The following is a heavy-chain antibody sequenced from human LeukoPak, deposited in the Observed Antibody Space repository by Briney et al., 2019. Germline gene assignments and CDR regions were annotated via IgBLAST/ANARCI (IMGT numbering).Heavy chain of an antibody. Sequence: SETLSLTCTVSGGSISSSSYYWGWIRQPPGKGLEWIGYIYYSGSTNYNPSLKSRVTISVDTSKNQFSLKLSSVTAADTAVYYCARDRIVVVPAAIIYYGMDVWGQGTTVTVSS. J-gene: IGHJ6*02. D-gene: IGHD2-2*01. CDR3: ARDRIVVVPAAIIYYGMDV. CDR1: GGSISSSSYY. V-gene: IGHV4-61*01. CDR2: IYYSGST.